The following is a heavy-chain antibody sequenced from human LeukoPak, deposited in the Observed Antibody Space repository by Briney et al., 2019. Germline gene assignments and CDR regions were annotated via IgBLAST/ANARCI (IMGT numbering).Heavy chain of an antibody. Sequence: GPSVKVSCKASGYSFTSYNMHWVRQAPGQGLEWMGIINPSGGSTRYAQKFQGRATMTRDTSTNTVYMELSSLRSEDTAVYYCAREYCSGGSCLDAFDFWGQGTMVTVSS. CDR1: GYSFTSYN. V-gene: IGHV1-46*01. J-gene: IGHJ3*01. CDR2: INPSGGST. CDR3: AREYCSGGSCLDAFDF. D-gene: IGHD2-15*01.